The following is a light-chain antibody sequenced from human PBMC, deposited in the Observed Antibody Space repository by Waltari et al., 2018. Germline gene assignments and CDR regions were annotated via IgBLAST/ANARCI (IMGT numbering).Light chain of an antibody. J-gene: IGKJ4*01. CDR3: QQFSSNPLT. CDR1: QSISSW. Sequence: DIQMTQSPSTLSASVGDRVTITCRASQSISSWLAWYQEKPGKAPKLLIYKASSLESGVPSRFSGSGSGTEFTLTISSLQPDDSATYYCQQFSSNPLTFGGGTKVEIK. CDR2: KAS. V-gene: IGKV1-5*03.